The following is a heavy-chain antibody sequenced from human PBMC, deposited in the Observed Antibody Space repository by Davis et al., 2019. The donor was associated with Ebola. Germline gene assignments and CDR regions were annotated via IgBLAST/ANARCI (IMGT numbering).Heavy chain of an antibody. CDR2: IYYSGST. CDR3: ARSFGDSLFDWFDP. Sequence: SETLSLTCTVSGGSISTHYWSWIRQPPGKGLEWIGYIYYSGSTTYNPSLRSRVTISVDTSKTQFSLKLSSVTAADTAVYYCARSFGDSLFDWFDPWGQGTLVTVSS. D-gene: IGHD4-17*01. J-gene: IGHJ5*02. CDR1: GGSISTHY. V-gene: IGHV4-59*11.